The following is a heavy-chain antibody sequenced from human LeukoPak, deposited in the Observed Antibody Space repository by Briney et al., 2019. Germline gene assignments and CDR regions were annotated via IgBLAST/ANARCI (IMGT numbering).Heavy chain of an antibody. Sequence: GGSLRLSCAASGFTFSSYAMSWVRQAPGKGLGWVSGITGSGGNTYYADSVKGRFTISRDNSKNTLYLQMSSLRAEDTAIYYCAKDTSTRWYSSTPLPGDCWGQGTLVTVSS. CDR2: ITGSGGNT. V-gene: IGHV3-23*01. J-gene: IGHJ4*02. D-gene: IGHD6-13*01. CDR1: GFTFSSYA. CDR3: AKDTSTRWYSSTPLPGDC.